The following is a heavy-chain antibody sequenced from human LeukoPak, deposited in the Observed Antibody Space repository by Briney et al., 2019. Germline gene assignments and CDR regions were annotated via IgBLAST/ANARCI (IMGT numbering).Heavy chain of an antibody. CDR1: GYTLTGLS. J-gene: IGHJ4*02. CDR3: ARGGIFKVDY. Sequence: ASVKVSCKVSGYTLTGLSMHWVRQAPGKGLEWMGTFDPENGETIYAQKFQGRVTMTEDTSTDTAYMELSSLRSEDTAVYYCARGGIFKVDYWGQGTLVTVSS. CDR2: FDPENGET. V-gene: IGHV1-24*01. D-gene: IGHD3-3*02.